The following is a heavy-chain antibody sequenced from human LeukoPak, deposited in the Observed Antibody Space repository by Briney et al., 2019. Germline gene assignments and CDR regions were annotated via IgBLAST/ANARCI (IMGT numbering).Heavy chain of an antibody. D-gene: IGHD3-22*01. CDR3: ARGTHYDSSGYPPYYYMDV. V-gene: IGHV3-21*01. Sequence: GGSLRLSCAASGFTFSSYSMNWVRQAPGKGLEWVSSISSSSSYKYYADSVKGRFTISRDNAKNSLYLQMNSLRAEDTAVYYCARGTHYDSSGYPPYYYMDVWGKGTTVTVSS. CDR2: ISSSSSYK. CDR1: GFTFSSYS. J-gene: IGHJ6*03.